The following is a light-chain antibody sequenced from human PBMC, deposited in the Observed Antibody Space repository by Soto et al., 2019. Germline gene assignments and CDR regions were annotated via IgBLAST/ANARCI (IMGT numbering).Light chain of an antibody. J-gene: IGKJ1*01. CDR2: GAS. CDR3: QQYDNLPPWT. Sequence: EIVMTQSPVTLSVSPGERATLSCKASQSVGTYLAWYQKKPGQAPRPLIYGASTRATGVPARFSGGGSGTDFTLTISSLQSEDFAIYHCQQYDNLPPWTFGQGTKVEIK. CDR1: QSVGTY. V-gene: IGKV3-15*01.